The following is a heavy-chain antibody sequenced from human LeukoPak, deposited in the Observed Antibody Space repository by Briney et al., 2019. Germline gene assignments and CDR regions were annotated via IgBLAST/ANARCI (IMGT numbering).Heavy chain of an antibody. CDR2: IGTTADDYAT. Sequence: GGSLRLSCAASGFTFSGSAIHWVRQASGKGLEWVGRIGTTADDYATAYAASVKGRFTISRDDSKNTAYLQMNSLKTEDTAVYYCSGVVTTLYYWGQGTLVTVSS. V-gene: IGHV3-73*01. CDR3: SGVVTTLYY. CDR1: GFTFSGSA. D-gene: IGHD2-21*02. J-gene: IGHJ4*02.